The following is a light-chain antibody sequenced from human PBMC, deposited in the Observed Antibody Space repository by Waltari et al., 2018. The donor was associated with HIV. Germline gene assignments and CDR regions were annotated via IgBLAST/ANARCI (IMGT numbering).Light chain of an antibody. J-gene: IGLJ2*01. V-gene: IGLV3-21*02. CDR3: QVWHSNSDHVV. CDR2: DDS. CDR1: NIGRQS. Sequence: SYVLTQPPSVSVAPGQTARITCEGNNIGRQSVHWHQQRPGQAPALVVHDDSDRPSGIPERFSGSNSGNTATLTISRVEAGDEADYYCQVWHSNSDHVVFGGGTKLTVL.